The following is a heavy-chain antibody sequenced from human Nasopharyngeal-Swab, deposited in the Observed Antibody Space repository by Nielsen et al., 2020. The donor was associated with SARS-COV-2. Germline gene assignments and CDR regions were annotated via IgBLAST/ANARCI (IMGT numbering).Heavy chain of an antibody. CDR1: GYTFTSYG. D-gene: IGHD3-22*01. V-gene: IGHV1-18*01. CDR2: ISAYNGNT. CDR3: ARDYYDSSGYYVFDY. J-gene: IGHJ4*02. Sequence: ASVKVSCKASGYTFTSYGISWVRQAPGQGLEWMGWISAYNGNTNYAQKLQGRVTMTTDTSTSTAYMELRSLRSDDTAVYYCARDYYDSSGYYVFDYWGQGTLVTFSS.